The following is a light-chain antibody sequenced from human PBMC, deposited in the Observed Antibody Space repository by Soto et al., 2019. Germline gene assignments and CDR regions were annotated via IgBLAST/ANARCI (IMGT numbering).Light chain of an antibody. J-gene: IGLJ1*01. CDR3: CSYTRTSNHYF. CDR1: STDVGGYNY. Sequence: QSVLTQPPSASGSPGQSVTISCTGTSTDVGGYNYVSWYQQYPGKAPKLMIYEVSKRPSGVPDRFSGSKSGNTASLTISGLQAEDEAVYYCCSYTRTSNHYFFGSGTKVTVL. V-gene: IGLV2-8*01. CDR2: EVS.